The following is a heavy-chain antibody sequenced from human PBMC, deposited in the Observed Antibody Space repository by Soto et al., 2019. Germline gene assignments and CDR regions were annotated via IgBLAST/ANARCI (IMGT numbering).Heavy chain of an antibody. V-gene: IGHV3-30*18. CDR3: AKDLLGGELLHDFDY. CDR2: ISYDGSNK. J-gene: IGHJ4*02. D-gene: IGHD1-26*01. Sequence: QVQLVESGGGVVQPGRSLRLSCAASGFTFSSYGMHWVRQAPGKGLEWVAVISYDGSNKYYADSVKGRFTISRDNSKNTLYLQMNSLRAEDTAVYYCAKDLLGGELLHDFDYWGQGTLVTVSS. CDR1: GFTFSSYG.